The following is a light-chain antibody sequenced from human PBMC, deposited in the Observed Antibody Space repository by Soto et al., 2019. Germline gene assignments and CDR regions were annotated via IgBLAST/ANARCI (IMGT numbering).Light chain of an antibody. CDR1: SSDVGGYNY. CDR2: DVS. Sequence: QSALTQPASVSGSPGQSITISCTGTSSDVGGYNYVSWYQQHPGKAPKLMIYDVSNRPSGVSNRFSGSKSGNTASLTISGLQAEDEADYYCLLSYDGARVFGGGTKLTVL. CDR3: LLSYDGARV. J-gene: IGLJ3*02. V-gene: IGLV2-14*01.